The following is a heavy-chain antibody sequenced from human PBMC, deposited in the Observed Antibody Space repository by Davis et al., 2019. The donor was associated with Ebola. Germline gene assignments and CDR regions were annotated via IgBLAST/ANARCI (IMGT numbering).Heavy chain of an antibody. CDR1: GGTFSRYA. V-gene: IGHV1-69*13. Sequence: SVKVSCMASGGTFSRYAISWVRQPPGQGREWMGGIIPIFGTANYAQKFQGRLTITADESTSTAYMELSSLRSEDTAVYYCARGQLGYDYGMDVWGQGTTVTVSS. D-gene: IGHD6-13*01. CDR2: IIPIFGTA. CDR3: ARGQLGYDYGMDV. J-gene: IGHJ6*02.